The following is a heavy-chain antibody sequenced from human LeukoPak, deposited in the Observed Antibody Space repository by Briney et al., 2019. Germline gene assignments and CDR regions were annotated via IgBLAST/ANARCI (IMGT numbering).Heavy chain of an antibody. CDR2: IYTSGST. D-gene: IGHD3-3*01. Sequence: SETLSLTCTVSGGSISSYYWSWIRQPAGKGLEWIGRIYTSGSTNYNPSLKSRVTMSVDTSKNQFSLKPSSVTAADTAVYYCARDESHWSGPPRPTHWGQGTLVTVSS. J-gene: IGHJ4*02. CDR1: GGSISSYY. V-gene: IGHV4-4*07. CDR3: ARDESHWSGPPRPTH.